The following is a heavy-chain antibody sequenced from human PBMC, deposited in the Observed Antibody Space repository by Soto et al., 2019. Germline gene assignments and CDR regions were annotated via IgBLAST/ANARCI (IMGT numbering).Heavy chain of an antibody. CDR2: IYRTGST. CDR1: GGSFTSNNW. CDR3: ASRDPGTSVDY. J-gene: IGHJ4*02. D-gene: IGHD1-7*01. Sequence: XETLSLTGAVSGGSFTSNNWWTCVRQPPGQGLEWIGEIYRTGSTNYNPSLKSRVTISLDKSEKQISLKVTSLAAADTAVYYCASRDPGTSVDYWGQGTLVTVSS. V-gene: IGHV4-4*02.